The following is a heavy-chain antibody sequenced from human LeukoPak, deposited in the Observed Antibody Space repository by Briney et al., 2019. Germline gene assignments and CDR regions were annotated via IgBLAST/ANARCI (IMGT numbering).Heavy chain of an antibody. CDR1: GFTFSSYG. Sequence: GSLRLSCAASGFTFSSYGMHWVRQAPGKGLEWVAVIWYDGSNKYYADSVKGRFTISRDNSKNTLSLQMNSLRTEDTAVYYCAKDQVTHWGQGTLVTVSS. V-gene: IGHV3-30*02. D-gene: IGHD4-11*01. J-gene: IGHJ4*02. CDR3: AKDQVTH. CDR2: IWYDGSNK.